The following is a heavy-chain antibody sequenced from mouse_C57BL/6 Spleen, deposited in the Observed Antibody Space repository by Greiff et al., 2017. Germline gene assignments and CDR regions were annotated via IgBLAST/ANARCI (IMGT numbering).Heavy chain of an antibody. D-gene: IGHD2-14*01. CDR2: IHPNSGST. CDR3: ARGTRGGWFAY. Sequence: VQLQQSGAELVKPGASVKLSCKASGYTFTSYWMHWVKQRPGQGLEWIGMIHPNSGSTNYNEKFKSKATLTVDKSSSTAYMQLSSLTSEDSAVYYCARGTRGGWFAYWGQGTLVTVSA. CDR1: GYTFTSYW. J-gene: IGHJ3*01. V-gene: IGHV1-64*01.